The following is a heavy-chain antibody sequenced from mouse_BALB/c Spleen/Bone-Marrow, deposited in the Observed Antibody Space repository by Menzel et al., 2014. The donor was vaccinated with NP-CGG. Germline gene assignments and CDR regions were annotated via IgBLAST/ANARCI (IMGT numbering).Heavy chain of an antibody. CDR2: IWSGGST. CDR1: GFSLTSYG. J-gene: IGHJ1*01. CDR3: ARKELGLNWYFDV. V-gene: IGHV2-2*02. Sequence: QVQLKQSGPGLVQPSQRLSIPCTVSGFSLTSYGVHWVRQSPGKGLEWLGVIWSGGSTDYNAAFISRLSNSKDNSKSQVFFKMNSLQANDTAIYYCARKELGLNWYFDVWGAGTTVTVSS. D-gene: IGHD4-1*01.